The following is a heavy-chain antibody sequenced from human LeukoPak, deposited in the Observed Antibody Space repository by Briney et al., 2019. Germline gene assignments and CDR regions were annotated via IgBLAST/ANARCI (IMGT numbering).Heavy chain of an antibody. V-gene: IGHV4-39*01. D-gene: IGHD1-26*01. CDR2: IYYTGRT. Sequence: SETLSLTCTVSGDTFSRNTYSWGWIRQRPGKGLEWIGSIYYTGRTFYNPSLKSRVTISVDTSKNQFSLKLSSVTAADTAVYYCARRGSMGGSFVGAFDIWGQGTMVTVSS. CDR3: ARRGSMGGSFVGAFDI. CDR1: GDTFSRNTYS. J-gene: IGHJ3*02.